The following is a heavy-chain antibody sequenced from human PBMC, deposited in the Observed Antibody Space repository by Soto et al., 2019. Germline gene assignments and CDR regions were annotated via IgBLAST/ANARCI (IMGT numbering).Heavy chain of an antibody. CDR3: AYGDYGHYYYGMDV. D-gene: IGHD4-17*01. J-gene: IGHJ6*02. V-gene: IGHV1-3*05. Sequence: QVQLVQSGAEEKKPGASVKVSCKASGYTFTSYAMHWVRQAPGQRLEWMGWINAGNGNTKYSQKFQGRVTITRDTSASTAYMELSSMRSEDTAVYYCAYGDYGHYYYGMDVWGQGTTVTVSS. CDR1: GYTFTSYA. CDR2: INAGNGNT.